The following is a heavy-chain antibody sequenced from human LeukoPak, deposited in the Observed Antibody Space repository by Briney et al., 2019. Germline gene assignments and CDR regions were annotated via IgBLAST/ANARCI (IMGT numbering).Heavy chain of an antibody. V-gene: IGHV3-23*01. CDR2: ISGSGGST. CDR1: GFTFSSYA. Sequence: GGSLRLSCAASGFTFSSYAMSWVRQAPGKGLEWVSAISGSGGSTYYADSVKGRLTISRDNSKNTLYLQMNSLRAEDTAVYYCAKDDSVYDAFDIWGQGTMVTVSS. J-gene: IGHJ3*02. CDR3: AKDDSVYDAFDI. D-gene: IGHD5/OR15-5a*01.